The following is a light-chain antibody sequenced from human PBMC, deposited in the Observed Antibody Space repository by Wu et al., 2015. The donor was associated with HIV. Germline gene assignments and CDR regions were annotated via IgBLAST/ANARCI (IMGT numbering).Light chain of an antibody. V-gene: IGKV3-15*01. CDR2: GAS. CDR1: QSISSN. CDR3: QQYGSSPLIT. Sequence: EIVMTQSPATLSVSPGERATLSCRASQSISSNLAWYQQKPGQGPRLFIRGASTRATGIPARFSGSGSGTDFTLTISRLEPEDFAVYYCQQYGSSPLITFGPGTKVDIK. J-gene: IGKJ3*01.